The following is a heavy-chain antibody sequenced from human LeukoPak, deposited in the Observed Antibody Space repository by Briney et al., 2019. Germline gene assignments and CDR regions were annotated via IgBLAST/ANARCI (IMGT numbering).Heavy chain of an antibody. D-gene: IGHD2-21*01. CDR2: INPNSGGT. J-gene: IGHJ4*02. V-gene: IGHV1-2*02. CDR1: GYTFTGYY. Sequence: RASVKVSCKASGYTFTGYYMHWVRQAPGQGLEWMGWINPNSGGTNYAQKFQGRVTMTRDTSISTAYMELSRLRSDDTAVFYCARVSGCGGDCYGWGQGTLVTVSS. CDR3: ARVSGCGGDCYG.